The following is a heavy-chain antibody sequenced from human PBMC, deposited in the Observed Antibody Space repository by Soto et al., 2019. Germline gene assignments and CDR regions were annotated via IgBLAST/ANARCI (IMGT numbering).Heavy chain of an antibody. D-gene: IGHD1-26*01. Sequence: QLQLQESGPGLVKPSETLSLTCTVSGGSISSSSYYWGWIRQPPGKGLEWIGSIYYSGSTYYNPSLKGRVTISVDTSKNQFSLKLSSVTAADTAVYYCARRRGSYRDLDYWGQGTLVTVSS. J-gene: IGHJ4*02. CDR2: IYYSGST. CDR3: ARRRGSYRDLDY. V-gene: IGHV4-39*01. CDR1: GGSISSSSYY.